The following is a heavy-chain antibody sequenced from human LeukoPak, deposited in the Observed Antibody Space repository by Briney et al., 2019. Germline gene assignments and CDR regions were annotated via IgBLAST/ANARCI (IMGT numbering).Heavy chain of an antibody. CDR3: AKGTAAGTFSEY. V-gene: IGHV3-23*01. CDR1: GLTFSSYL. CDR2: ISGSGGRT. Sequence: GGSLRLSCAASGLTFSSYLMSWVRQAPGKGLEWVSAISGSGGRTYYVDSVKGRFTISRDNSNHILYLQMSSLRAEDTAVYYCAKGTAAGTFSEYWGQGTLVTVSS. J-gene: IGHJ4*02. D-gene: IGHD6-13*01.